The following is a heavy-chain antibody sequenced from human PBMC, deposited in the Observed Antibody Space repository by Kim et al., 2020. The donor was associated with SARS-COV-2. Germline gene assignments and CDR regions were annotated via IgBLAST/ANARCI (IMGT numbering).Heavy chain of an antibody. V-gene: IGHV4-39*07. D-gene: IGHD3-10*01. CDR3: ARGKEITPDVFDI. Sequence: YNASLKSRVTISVDTSKNHFSLKLSSVTAADTAIYFCARGKEITPDVFDIWGQGTMVTVSS. J-gene: IGHJ3*02.